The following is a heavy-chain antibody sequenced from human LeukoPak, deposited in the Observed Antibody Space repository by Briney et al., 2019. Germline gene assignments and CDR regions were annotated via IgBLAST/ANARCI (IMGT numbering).Heavy chain of an antibody. J-gene: IGHJ3*02. Sequence: GESLKISCQASGYSFMTYWIGWVRQMPGRGLEWMAIIYPGDSDTKYSPSFQDQVTISADKSINTAYLHWRSLKASDTAMYYCARLSMIDTFDIWGLGTVVTVSS. V-gene: IGHV5-51*01. CDR3: ARLSMIDTFDI. D-gene: IGHD3-22*01. CDR2: IYPGDSDT. CDR1: GYSFMTYW.